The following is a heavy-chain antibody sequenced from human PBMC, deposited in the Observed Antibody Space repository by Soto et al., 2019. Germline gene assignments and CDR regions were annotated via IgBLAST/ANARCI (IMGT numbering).Heavy chain of an antibody. CDR1: GGSISSGGYY. V-gene: IGHV4-31*03. D-gene: IGHD2-15*01. CDR2: IYYSGST. Sequence: TLSLTCTVSGGSISSGGYYWSWIRQHPGKGLEWIGYIYYSGSTYYNPSLKSRVTISVDTSKNQFSLKLSSVTAADTAVYYCARDPGYCSGGSCYLRNNWFDPWGQGTLVTVSS. CDR3: ARDPGYCSGGSCYLRNNWFDP. J-gene: IGHJ5*02.